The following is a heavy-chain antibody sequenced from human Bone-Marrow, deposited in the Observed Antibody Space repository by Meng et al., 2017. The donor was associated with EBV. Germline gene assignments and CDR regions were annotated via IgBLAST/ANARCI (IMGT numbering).Heavy chain of an antibody. J-gene: IGHJ4*02. CDR2: IYHSGST. CDR3: ARVPTLWYFDY. D-gene: IGHD2-21*01. V-gene: IGHV4-4*02. CDR1: GGSISSRNW. Sequence: QVQRRESGPGLVKPSGTLSPTCAGPGGSISSRNWWSWVRQPPGKGLEWIGEIYHSGSTNYNPSLKSRVTISVDKSKNQFSLKLSSVTAADTAVYYCARVPTLWYFDYWGQGTLVTVSS.